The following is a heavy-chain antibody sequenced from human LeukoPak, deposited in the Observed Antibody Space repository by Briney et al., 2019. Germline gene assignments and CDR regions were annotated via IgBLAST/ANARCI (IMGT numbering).Heavy chain of an antibody. CDR3: ARVSAGVIGMKDVFDI. Sequence: GGSLRLSCAASGFTFSRYSMNWVRQAPGKGLEWVSSISGSSSYIYYADSVRRRFTTSRHNAKNSLYLQMNSLRAENTAVYYCARVSAGVIGMKDVFDIWGQGTMVTVSS. V-gene: IGHV3-21*01. CDR2: ISGSSSYI. CDR1: GFTFSRYS. D-gene: IGHD3-16*02. J-gene: IGHJ3*02.